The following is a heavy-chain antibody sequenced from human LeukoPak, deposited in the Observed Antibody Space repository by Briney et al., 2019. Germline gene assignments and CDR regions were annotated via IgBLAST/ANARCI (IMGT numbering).Heavy chain of an antibody. J-gene: IGHJ2*01. CDR1: GFNFSTYW. CDR3: AKGGHFSFFDV. Sequence: GGSLRLSCTASGFNFSTYWMTWVRQAPGKGLAWVSTISGRGESTFYADSVKGRFTASRDNSENTHYLQMNSLSLEDTALYYCAKGGHFSFFDVWGRGTLVTVSS. CDR2: ISGRGEST. V-gene: IGHV3-23*01.